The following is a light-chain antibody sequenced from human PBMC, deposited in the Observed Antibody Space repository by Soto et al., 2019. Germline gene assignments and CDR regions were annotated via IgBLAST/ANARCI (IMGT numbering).Light chain of an antibody. J-gene: IGKJ3*01. V-gene: IGKV2-28*01. Sequence: DIVMTQSPLSLPVTPGEPASISCRSSQSLLHSNGYNYLDWYLQKPGQSPQLLIYLGSNRASGVPDRVSGSGLGTDLTLKISRVEAEDVGVYYCMQALQTPPMFTFGPGTKVDIK. CDR2: LGS. CDR3: MQALQTPPMFT. CDR1: QSLLHSNGYNY.